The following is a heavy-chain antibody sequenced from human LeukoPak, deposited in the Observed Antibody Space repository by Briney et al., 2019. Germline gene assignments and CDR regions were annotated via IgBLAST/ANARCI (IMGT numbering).Heavy chain of an antibody. J-gene: IGHJ4*02. CDR1: GFTLRSSG. CDR3: ATPPGLRANH. CDR2: LSFDGSST. Sequence: GGSLRLSCAASGFTLRSSGMHWVRQLPGQALEWVATLSFDGSSTFYADSVKGRFTISRDNAKNSLYLQMNSLRAEDTAVYYCATPPGLRANHWGQGTLVTVSS. D-gene: IGHD3-16*01. V-gene: IGHV3-30*03.